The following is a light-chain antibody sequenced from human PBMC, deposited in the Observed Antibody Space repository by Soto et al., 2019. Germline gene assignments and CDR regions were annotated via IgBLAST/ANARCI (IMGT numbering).Light chain of an antibody. CDR1: QSISRW. CDR2: DAS. CDR3: QQYNSPAT. J-gene: IGKJ2*01. Sequence: DIQMTQSPSTLSASVGDRVTITCRASQSISRWLTWYQQKPGKAPKVLIYDASSLESVVPSRFSGNGSGPEVTLTTTSLQPDELGTYYCQQYNSPATFCQGTKLEIK. V-gene: IGKV1-5*01.